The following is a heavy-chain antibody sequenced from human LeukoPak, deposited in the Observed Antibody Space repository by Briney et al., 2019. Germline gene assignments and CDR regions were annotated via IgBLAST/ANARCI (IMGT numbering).Heavy chain of an antibody. CDR3: ARRVVGLAYSGSYYYFDY. D-gene: IGHD1-26*01. J-gene: IGHJ4*02. V-gene: IGHV4-31*03. CDR2: IYYSGST. Sequence: SETLSLTCTVSGGSISSGGYYWSWIRQHPGKGLEWIGYIYYSGSTYYNPSPKSRVTISVDTSKNQFSLKLSSVTAADTAVYYCARRVVGLAYSGSYYYFDYWGQGTLVTVSS. CDR1: GGSISSGGYY.